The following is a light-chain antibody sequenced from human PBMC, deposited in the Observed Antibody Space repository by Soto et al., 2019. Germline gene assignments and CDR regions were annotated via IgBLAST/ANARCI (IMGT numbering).Light chain of an antibody. Sequence: VLTQSPGTLSLSPGERATLSCRASQSVGRNYLAWYQHKPGQAPRLLIHGASSRAIGIPDRFSGSGSGTDFTLTISRLEPEDFAVYYCQQYADSPLTFGGGTEVEIK. CDR2: GAS. CDR3: QQYADSPLT. J-gene: IGKJ4*01. V-gene: IGKV3-20*01. CDR1: QSVGRNY.